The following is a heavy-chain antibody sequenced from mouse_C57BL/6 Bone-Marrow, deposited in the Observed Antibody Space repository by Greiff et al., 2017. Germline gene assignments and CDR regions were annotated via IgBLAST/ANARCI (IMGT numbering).Heavy chain of an antibody. V-gene: IGHV3-6*01. CDR2: ISYDGSN. Sequence: EVQLQQSGPGLVKPSQSLSLTCSVTGYSITSGYYWNWIRQFPGNKLEWMGYISYDGSNNYNPSPKNRISFTRDTSKHQFFLKLNSVTTEDTATYYCAREDTTVVATGGAMDDWGQGTSGTVSS. J-gene: IGHJ4*01. CDR3: AREDTTVVATGGAMDD. D-gene: IGHD1-1*01. CDR1: GYSITSGYY.